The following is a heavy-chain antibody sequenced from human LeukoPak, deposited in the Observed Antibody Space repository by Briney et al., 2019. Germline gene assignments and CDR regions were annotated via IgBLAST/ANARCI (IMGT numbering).Heavy chain of an antibody. D-gene: IGHD3-9*01. CDR1: GSTFTGAY. CDR3: ARVLFNSGYDY. V-gene: IGHV1-2*02. Sequence: ASVKVSCRPSGSTFTGAYMHWVRQAPGQGLEWMGWINPNSGETKFAQKFQGRVTMTRDTSISTVYMDLGGLRSDDTAVYYCARVLFNSGYDYWGQGSLVTVSS. J-gene: IGHJ4*02. CDR2: INPNSGET.